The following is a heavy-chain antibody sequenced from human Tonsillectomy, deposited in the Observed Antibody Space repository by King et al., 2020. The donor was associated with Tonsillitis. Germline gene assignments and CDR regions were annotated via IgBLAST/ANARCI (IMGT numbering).Heavy chain of an antibody. J-gene: IGHJ6*02. V-gene: IGHV2-5*01. Sequence: TLQESGPTLVKPTQTLTLTCTFSGFSLNTSGVGVGWIRQPPGKALEWLALIFWNDDKRYSPSLKSRLTITKDTSKNQVVLTMTNMDPVDTATYYCAHRHDDILTASTYYYYYGMDVWGQGTTVTVSS. CDR1: GFSLNTSGVG. CDR2: IFWNDDK. CDR3: AHRHDDILTASTYYYYYGMDV. D-gene: IGHD3-9*01.